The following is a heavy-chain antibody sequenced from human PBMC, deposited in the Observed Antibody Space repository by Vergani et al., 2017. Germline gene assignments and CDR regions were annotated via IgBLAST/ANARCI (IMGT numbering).Heavy chain of an antibody. CDR3: AGDQEIAFGGVTYYGMDV. CDR1: GGTFSSYA. D-gene: IGHD3-16*01. V-gene: IGHV1-69*01. J-gene: IGHJ6*02. CDR2: IIPIFGTA. Sequence: QVQLVQSGAEVKKPGSSVKVSCKASGGTFSSYAISWVRQAPGQGLEWMGGIIPIFGTANYAQKFQGRVTITADESTSTAYMELSSLRSEDTAVYYCAGDQEIAFGGVTYYGMDVWGQGTTVTVSS.